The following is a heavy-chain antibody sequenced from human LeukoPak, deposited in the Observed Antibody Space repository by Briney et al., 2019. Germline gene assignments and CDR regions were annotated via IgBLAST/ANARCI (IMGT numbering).Heavy chain of an antibody. J-gene: IGHJ4*02. CDR3: ARALVGAAFDT. Sequence: GGSLRLSCAVSRSTFNVYAMHWVRQIPGKGPEWISSISGNRDFIYYADSVKGRFTISRDNAKNSLYLYMNSLRVEDTAVYFCARALVGAAFDTWGQGALVTVSS. CDR2: ISGNRDFI. D-gene: IGHD1-26*01. V-gene: IGHV3-21*06. CDR1: RSTFNVYA.